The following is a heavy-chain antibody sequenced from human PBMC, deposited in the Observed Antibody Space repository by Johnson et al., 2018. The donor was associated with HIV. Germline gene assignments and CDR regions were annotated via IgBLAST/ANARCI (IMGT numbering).Heavy chain of an antibody. J-gene: IGHJ3*02. Sequence: QVQLVESGGGVVQPGRSLRLSCPASGFTFSSYAMHWVRQAPGKGLEWVAAISYDGSNNDYADSVKGRFTISRDNSKNTLYLQMNSLRAEDTAVYYCARLRGAFDIWGQGTMVTVSS. CDR1: GFTFSSYA. CDR2: ISYDGSNN. V-gene: IGHV3-30*04. CDR3: ARLRGAFDI.